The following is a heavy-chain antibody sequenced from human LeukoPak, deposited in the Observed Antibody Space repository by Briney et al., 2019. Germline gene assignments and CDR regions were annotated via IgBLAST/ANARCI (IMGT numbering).Heavy chain of an antibody. CDR2: ISRSGNII. V-gene: IGHV3-11*04. CDR3: ARYDYGAFDI. CDR1: GLILSDHY. D-gene: IGHD4/OR15-4a*01. Sequence: GGSLRLSCEASGLILSDHYMTWIRLAPGKGLEWLSYISRSGNIIYYADSVKGRFTISRDNAKNSLYLQMHSLRVEDTSVYYCARYDYGAFDIWGQGTVVSVSS. J-gene: IGHJ3*02.